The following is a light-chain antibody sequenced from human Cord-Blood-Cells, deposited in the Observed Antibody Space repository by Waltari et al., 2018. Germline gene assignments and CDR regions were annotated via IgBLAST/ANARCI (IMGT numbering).Light chain of an antibody. CDR1: SSNIGRNT. V-gene: IGLV1-44*01. CDR2: SNS. Sequence: QSVLTQPPSASGTPGQRVTISCSGSSSNIGRNTVNWYQQLPGTAPKLLIYSNSQRPSGVPDRCSCSKSGTSASLAISGRQSEDEADYYCAAWDDSLNGLVFGGGTKLTVL. J-gene: IGLJ3*02. CDR3: AAWDDSLNGLV.